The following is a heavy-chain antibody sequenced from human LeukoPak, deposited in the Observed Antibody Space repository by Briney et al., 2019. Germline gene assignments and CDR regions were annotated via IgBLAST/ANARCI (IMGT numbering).Heavy chain of an antibody. J-gene: IGHJ4*02. D-gene: IGHD3-22*01. V-gene: IGHV4-34*01. CDR3: ARAYYDSSGYYSPTVDY. CDR1: GGSFSGYY. CDR2: INHSGST. Sequence: PSETLSLTCAVYGGSFSGYYWSWIRQPPGKGLEWIGEINHSGSTNYNPSLKSRVTISVDTSKNQFSLKLSSVTAADTAVYYCARAYYDSSGYYSPTVDYWGQGTLVTVSS.